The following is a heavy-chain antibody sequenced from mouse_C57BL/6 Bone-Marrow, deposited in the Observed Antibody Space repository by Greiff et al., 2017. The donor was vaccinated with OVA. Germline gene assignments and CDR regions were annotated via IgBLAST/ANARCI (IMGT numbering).Heavy chain of an antibody. D-gene: IGHD2-1*01. J-gene: IGHJ3*01. CDR2: IWTGGGT. CDR1: GFSLTSYA. Sequence: VQLQESGPGLVAPSQSLSITCTVSGFSLTSYAISWVRQPPGKGLEWLGVIWTGGGTNYNSALKSRLSISKENSKSQVFLKMNSLRTYDTARYYCARNSGYGNYDGLADWGQGTLVTVSA. CDR3: ARNSGYGNYDGLAD. V-gene: IGHV2-9-1*01.